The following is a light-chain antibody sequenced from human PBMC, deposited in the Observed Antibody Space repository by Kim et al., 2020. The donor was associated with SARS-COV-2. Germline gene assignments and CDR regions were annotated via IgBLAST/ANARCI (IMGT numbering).Light chain of an antibody. CDR2: GKN. J-gene: IGLJ3*02. Sequence: SSELTQDPAVSVALGQTVRITCQGDSLRSYYASWYQQKPGQAPVLVIYGKNNRPSGIPDRFSGSSSGNTASLTITGAQAEDEGDYYCNSRDSSGNHWVFGGGNQVNV. V-gene: IGLV3-19*01. CDR1: SLRSYY. CDR3: NSRDSSGNHWV.